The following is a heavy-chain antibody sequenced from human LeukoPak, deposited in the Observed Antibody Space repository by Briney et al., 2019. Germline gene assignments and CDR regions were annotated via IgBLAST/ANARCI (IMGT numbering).Heavy chain of an antibody. V-gene: IGHV4-39*07. J-gene: IGHJ4*02. Sequence: SETLSLTCTVSGGSISSSSYYWGWIRQPPGKGLEWIGSIYYSGSTYYNPSLKSRVTISVDTSKNQFSLKLSSVTAADTAVYYCARGHRGTMVRGVDFDYWGQGTLVTVSS. CDR1: GGSISSSSYY. D-gene: IGHD3-10*01. CDR2: IYYSGST. CDR3: ARGHRGTMVRGVDFDY.